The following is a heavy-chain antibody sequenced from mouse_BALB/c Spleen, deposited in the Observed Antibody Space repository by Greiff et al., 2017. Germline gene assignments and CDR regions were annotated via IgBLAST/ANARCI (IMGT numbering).Heavy chain of an antibody. V-gene: IGHV1-7*01. J-gene: IGHJ4*01. CDR1: GYTFTSYW. CDR3: ASYYYYAMDY. D-gene: IGHD1-1*01. Sequence: VQLVESGAELSKPGASVKMSCKASGYTFTSYWMHWVKQRPGQGLEWIGYINPSTGYTEYNQKFKDKATLTADKSSSTAYMQLSSLTSEDSAVYYCASYYYYAMDYWGQGTSVTVSS. CDR2: INPSTGYT.